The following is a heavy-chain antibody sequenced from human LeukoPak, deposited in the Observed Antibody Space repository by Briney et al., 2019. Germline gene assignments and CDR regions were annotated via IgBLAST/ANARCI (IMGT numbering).Heavy chain of an antibody. V-gene: IGHV3-9*01. CDR3: AKGYSYGYVIDY. D-gene: IGHD5-18*01. CDR1: GFTLDDYA. J-gene: IGHJ4*02. CDR2: ISWNSGSI. Sequence: GRSLRLSCAASGFTLDDYAMHWVRHAPGKGLEWVSGISWNSGSIGYADSVKGRFTISRDNAKNSLYLQMNSLRAEDTALYYCAKGYSYGYVIDYWGQGTLVTVSS.